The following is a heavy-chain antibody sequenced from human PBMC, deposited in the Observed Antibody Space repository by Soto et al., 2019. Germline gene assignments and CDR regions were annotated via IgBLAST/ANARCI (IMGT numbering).Heavy chain of an antibody. J-gene: IGHJ4*02. CDR3: SKVSAITIFGVVPSPYFDY. CDR2: ISGSGGST. Sequence: PGGSLRLSCAASGFTFSSYAMSWVRQAPGKGLEWVSAISGSGGSTYYADSVKGRFTISRDNSKNTLYLQMNSLRAEDTAVYYCSKVSAITIFGVVPSPYFDYWGQGTLVTV. D-gene: IGHD3-3*01. V-gene: IGHV3-23*01. CDR1: GFTFSSYA.